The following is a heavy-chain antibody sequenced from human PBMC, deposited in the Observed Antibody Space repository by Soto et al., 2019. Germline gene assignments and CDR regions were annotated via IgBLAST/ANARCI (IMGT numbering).Heavy chain of an antibody. CDR3: ASGGNWFDP. V-gene: IGHV2-70*02. J-gene: IGHJ5*02. CDR1: GFSLSTGGMC. D-gene: IGHD3-16*01. Sequence: PTLVNPTQTLTLTCTFSGFSLSTGGMCVSWIRQPPGKALEWLALIDWDDDKYYSTSLRTRLTVSKDTSKNQVVLTMTNMDPVDTAVYYCASGGNWFDPWGQGVLVTVSS. CDR2: IDWDDDK.